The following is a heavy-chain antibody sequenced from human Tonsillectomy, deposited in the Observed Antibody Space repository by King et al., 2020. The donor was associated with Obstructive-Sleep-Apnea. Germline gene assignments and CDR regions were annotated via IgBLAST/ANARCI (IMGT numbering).Heavy chain of an antibody. CDR1: GFTFSSYA. CDR3: ARKHRHCSGGSCYGMDV. CDR2: ISYDGSNK. Sequence: QVQLVESGGGVVQPGRSLRLSCAASGFTFSSYAMHWVRQAPGKGLEWVAVISYDGSNKYYADSVKGRFTISRDNSKNTLYLQMNSLRAEDTAVYYCARKHRHCSGGSCYGMDVWGQGTTVTVS. V-gene: IGHV3-30*04. D-gene: IGHD2-15*01. J-gene: IGHJ6*02.